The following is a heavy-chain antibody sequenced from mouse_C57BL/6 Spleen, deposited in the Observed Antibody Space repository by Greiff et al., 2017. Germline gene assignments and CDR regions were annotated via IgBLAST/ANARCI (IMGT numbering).Heavy chain of an antibody. J-gene: IGHJ1*03. V-gene: IGHV1-42*01. D-gene: IGHD1-1*01. CDR3: ARDYGSGGYFDV. Sequence: EVKLVESGPELVKPGASVKISCKASGYSFTGYYMNWVKQSPEKSLEWIGEINPSTGGTTYNQKFKAKATLTVDKSSSTAYMQLKSLTSEDSAVYYCARDYGSGGYFDVWGTGTTVTVSS. CDR1: GYSFTGYY. CDR2: INPSTGGT.